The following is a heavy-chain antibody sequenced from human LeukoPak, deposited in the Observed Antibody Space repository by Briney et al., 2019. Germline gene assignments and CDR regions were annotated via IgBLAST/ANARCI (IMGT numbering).Heavy chain of an antibody. CDR2: ISSSSSYI. Sequence: GGSLRLSCEASGFTFSSYSMNWVRQAPGKGLEWVSSISSSSSYIYYADSVKGRFTISRDNAKNSLYLQMNSLRAQDTAVYYCARDRFLIGSSEQYGMDVWGQGTTVTVSS. D-gene: IGHD6-6*01. CDR1: GFTFSSYS. V-gene: IGHV3-21*01. J-gene: IGHJ6*02. CDR3: ARDRFLIGSSEQYGMDV.